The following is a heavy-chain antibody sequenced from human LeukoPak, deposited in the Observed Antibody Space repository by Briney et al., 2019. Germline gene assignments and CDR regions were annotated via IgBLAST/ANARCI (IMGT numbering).Heavy chain of an antibody. Sequence: GGSLRLPCAASGFTFSSYDMHWVRQATGKGLELVSAIGTAGDTYYPGSVMGRFTISRENAKNSLYLQVNSLRDGDTAVYYFAREGFTGFDYWGQGTLVTVSS. D-gene: IGHD3-9*01. CDR1: GFTFSSYD. CDR2: IGTAGDT. V-gene: IGHV3-13*01. J-gene: IGHJ4*02. CDR3: AREGFTGFDY.